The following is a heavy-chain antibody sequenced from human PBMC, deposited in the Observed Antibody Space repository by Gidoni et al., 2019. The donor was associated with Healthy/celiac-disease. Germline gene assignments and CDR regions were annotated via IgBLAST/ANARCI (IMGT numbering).Heavy chain of an antibody. V-gene: IGHV3-23*01. CDR3: AKDYYDSSGYYY. Sequence: EVQLLESGGGLVQPGGSLRLSCAAPGFTFSSYAMSWVRQAPGKGLEWVSAISGSGGSTYYADSVKGRFTISRDNSKNTLYLQMNSLRAEDTAVYYCAKDYYDSSGYYYWGQGTLVTVSS. J-gene: IGHJ4*02. CDR1: GFTFSSYA. D-gene: IGHD3-22*01. CDR2: ISGSGGST.